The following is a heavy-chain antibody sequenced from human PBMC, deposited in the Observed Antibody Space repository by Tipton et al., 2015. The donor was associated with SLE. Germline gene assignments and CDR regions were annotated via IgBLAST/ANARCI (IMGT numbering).Heavy chain of an antibody. CDR2: INSAGDT. J-gene: IGHJ4*02. CDR1: GVSVSSNY. CDR3: ARSFTNSWAYFGNGFDY. Sequence: SLRLSCAVSGVSVSSNYMHWVRQAAGKGLEWVSTINSAGDTYYAVSVKGRFTISREDAKNSFYLQMDSLRAGDTAVYYCARSFTNSWAYFGNGFDYWGRGTLVTVSS. V-gene: IGHV3-13*01. D-gene: IGHD3-9*01.